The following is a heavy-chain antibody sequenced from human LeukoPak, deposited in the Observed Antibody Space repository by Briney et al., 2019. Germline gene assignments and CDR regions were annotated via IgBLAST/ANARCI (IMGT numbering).Heavy chain of an antibody. CDR2: IIPIFGTA. D-gene: IGHD5-12*01. Sequence: SVTGSCTASGGTFSSYAIRWVRQAPGQGLEWMGGIIPIFGTANYAQKFQGRVTITADESTSTAYMELSSLRSEDTAVYYCARSGIVATIGEDYYYYGMDVWGKGTTVTVSS. CDR1: GGTFSSYA. J-gene: IGHJ6*04. V-gene: IGHV1-69*13. CDR3: ARSGIVATIGEDYYYYGMDV.